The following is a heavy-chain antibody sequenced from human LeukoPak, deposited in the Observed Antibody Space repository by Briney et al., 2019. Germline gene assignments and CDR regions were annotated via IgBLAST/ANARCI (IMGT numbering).Heavy chain of an antibody. CDR1: GASISSFY. CDR3: ASDSSAIADNWFDP. D-gene: IGHD2-2*02. V-gene: IGHV4-59*01. Sequence: SETLSLTCTISGASISSFYWSWIRQPPGKGLEWIGCINYSGSTNYNPSLKSRVTISVDTSKNQFSLRLRSVTAADTAVYYCASDSSAIADNWFDPWGQGTLVTVSS. J-gene: IGHJ5*02. CDR2: INYSGST.